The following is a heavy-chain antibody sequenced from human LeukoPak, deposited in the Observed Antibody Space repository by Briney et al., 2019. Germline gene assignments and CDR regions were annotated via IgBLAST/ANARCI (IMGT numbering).Heavy chain of an antibody. CDR3: ARDLSQSRYCSGGSCYYY. J-gene: IGHJ4*02. Sequence: GGSLRLSCAASGFTVSSNYMSWVRQAPGKGLEWVSVIHSGGTTYYADPVKGRFTISRDNSKNTLYLQMNSLRVEDTAVYYCARDLSQSRYCSGGSCYYYWGQGTLVTVSS. V-gene: IGHV3-53*01. CDR2: IHSGGTT. CDR1: GFTVSSNY. D-gene: IGHD2-15*01.